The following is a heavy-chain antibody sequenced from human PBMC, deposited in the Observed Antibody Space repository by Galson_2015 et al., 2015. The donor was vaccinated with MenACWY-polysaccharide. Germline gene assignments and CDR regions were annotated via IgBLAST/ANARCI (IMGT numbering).Heavy chain of an antibody. J-gene: IGHJ4*02. CDR2: IYWDDDK. CDR1: GFSLSTSGVG. CDR3: YHRPTYYYGSGSYEFDY. Sequence: PALVKPTQPLTLTCTFSGFSLSTSGVGVGWIRQPPGKALDWLALIYWDDDKRYSPSLKSRLTITKDTSKNQKILTMTNMDPVETATSYCYHRPTYYYGSGSYEFDYWGQGTLVTVSS. D-gene: IGHD3-10*01. V-gene: IGHV2-5*02.